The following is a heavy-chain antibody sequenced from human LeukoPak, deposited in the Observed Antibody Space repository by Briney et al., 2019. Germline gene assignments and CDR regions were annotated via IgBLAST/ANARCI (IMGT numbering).Heavy chain of an antibody. Sequence: GGSLRLSCAASGFTFSSYSMNWVRQAPGKGLEWVSYISSSSSIIYYADSVKGRFTISRDNAKNSLYLQMNSLRAEDTAVYYCARSGFWSGYHYFDYWGQGTLVTVSS. V-gene: IGHV3-48*01. CDR2: ISSSSSII. CDR3: ARSGFWSGYHYFDY. D-gene: IGHD3-3*01. J-gene: IGHJ4*02. CDR1: GFTFSSYS.